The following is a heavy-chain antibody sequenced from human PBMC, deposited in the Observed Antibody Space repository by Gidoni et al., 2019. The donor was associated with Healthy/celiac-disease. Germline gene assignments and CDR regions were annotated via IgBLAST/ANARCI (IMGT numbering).Heavy chain of an antibody. V-gene: IGHV3-15*01. CDR3: TTDIIVVEWLGDRADY. D-gene: IGHD2-21*01. Sequence: EVQLVESGGGLVKPGGSLRLSCAASGSTFSNAWMSWVRQAPGKGLEWVGRIKSKTDGGTTDYAAPVKGRFTISRDDSKNTLYLQMNSLKTEDTAVYYCTTDIIVVEWLGDRADYWGQGTLVTVSS. CDR1: GSTFSNAW. J-gene: IGHJ4*02. CDR2: IKSKTDGGTT.